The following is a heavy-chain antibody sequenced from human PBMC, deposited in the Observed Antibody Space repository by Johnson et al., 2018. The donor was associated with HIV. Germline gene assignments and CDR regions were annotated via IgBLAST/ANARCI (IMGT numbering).Heavy chain of an antibody. Sequence: QVQLVESGGGLVQPGGSLRLSCAASGFTFSDYYMTWIRQAPGKGLEWVSYISSSCTTIYYADSVKGRFTISRDNAENSLYLQMNSLRAEDTAVYYCARGGSSWQWLVYDAFDIWGQGTMVTVSS. J-gene: IGHJ3*02. D-gene: IGHD6-19*01. CDR1: GFTFSDYY. V-gene: IGHV3-11*04. CDR3: ARGGSSWQWLVYDAFDI. CDR2: ISSSCTTI.